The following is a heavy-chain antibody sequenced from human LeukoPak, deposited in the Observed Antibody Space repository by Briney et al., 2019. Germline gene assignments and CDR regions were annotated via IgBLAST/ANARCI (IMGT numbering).Heavy chain of an antibody. CDR1: GYTFTSYY. Sequence: ASVKVSCKASGYTFTSYYMHWVRQAPGQGLEWIGWINPNSGGTNYAQKFQGWVTMTRDTSISTAYMKLSRLRSDDTAVYYCARAHYGDYGGYYFDYWGQGTLVTFSS. V-gene: IGHV1-2*04. CDR3: ARAHYGDYGGYYFDY. D-gene: IGHD4-17*01. J-gene: IGHJ4*02. CDR2: INPNSGGT.